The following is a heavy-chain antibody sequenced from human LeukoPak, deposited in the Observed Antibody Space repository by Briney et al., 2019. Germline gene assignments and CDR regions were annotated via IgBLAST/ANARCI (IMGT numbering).Heavy chain of an antibody. CDR3: ARESYYYDSSGYRPTMGENWFDP. CDR2: MNPNSGNT. CDR1: GYTFTSYD. Sequence: ASVKVSCKASGYTFTSYDINWVRQATAQGLEWMGWMNPNSGNTGYAQKFQGRVTMTRNTSISTAYMELSSLRSEDTAVYYCARESYYYDSSGYRPTMGENWFDPWGQGTLVTVSS. J-gene: IGHJ5*02. D-gene: IGHD3-22*01. V-gene: IGHV1-8*01.